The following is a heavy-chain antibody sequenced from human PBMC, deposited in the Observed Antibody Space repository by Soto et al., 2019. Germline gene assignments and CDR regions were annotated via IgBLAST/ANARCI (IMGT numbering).Heavy chain of an antibody. V-gene: IGHV5-51*01. CDR3: ARRREWELGRGKTGGMDV. Sequence: PGESLKISCKGSGYSFTSYWIGWVRQMPGKGLEWMGIIYPGDSDTRYSPSFQGQVTISADKSISTAYLQWSSLKASDTAMYYCARRREWELGRGKTGGMDVWGQGTTVTVSS. CDR1: GYSFTSYW. CDR2: IYPGDSDT. D-gene: IGHD1-26*01. J-gene: IGHJ6*02.